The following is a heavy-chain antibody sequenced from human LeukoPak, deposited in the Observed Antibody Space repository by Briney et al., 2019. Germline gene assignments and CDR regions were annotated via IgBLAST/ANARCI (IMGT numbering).Heavy chain of an antibody. J-gene: IGHJ3*02. CDR2: IYYSGSS. D-gene: IGHD4-17*01. CDR1: GGSISSAGYY. CDR3: ARLVVAGDYVRWAFDI. V-gene: IGHV4-31*11. Sequence: PSETLSLTCAVSGGSISSAGYYWSWIRQHPGKGLEWIGYIYYSGSSFYNPSLKSRVSISVDSSKIQFSLEVSSVTAADTAVYYCARLVVAGDYVRWAFDIWGQGTMVTVSS.